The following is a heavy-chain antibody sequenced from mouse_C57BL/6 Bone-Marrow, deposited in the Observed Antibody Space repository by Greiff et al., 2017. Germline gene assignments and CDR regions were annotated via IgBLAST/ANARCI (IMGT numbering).Heavy chain of an antibody. D-gene: IGHD1-1*01. CDR2: IDPSDSYT. V-gene: IGHV1-69*01. CDR3: ARPFSYYGSSPWYFDV. J-gene: IGHJ1*03. Sequence: QVQLQQSGAELVMPGASVKLSCKASGYTFTSYRMHWVKQRPGQGLEWIGEIDPSDSYTNSNQKFKGQSTLTVDKSSSTAYMQLSSLTSEDSAVYYCARPFSYYGSSPWYFDVWGTGTTVTVSS. CDR1: GYTFTSYR.